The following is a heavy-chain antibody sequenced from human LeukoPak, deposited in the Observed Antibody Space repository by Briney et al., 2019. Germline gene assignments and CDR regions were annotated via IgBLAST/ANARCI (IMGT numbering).Heavy chain of an antibody. CDR3: ASLTTYYYDSSGPRYLGAFDI. CDR1: GGSISSGGYY. D-gene: IGHD3-22*01. J-gene: IGHJ3*02. CDR2: IYYSGST. V-gene: IGHV4-31*03. Sequence: SETLSLTCTVSGGSISSGGYYWSWIRQRPGKGLEWIGYIYYSGSTYYNPSLKSRVTISVDTSKNQFSLKLSSVTAADTAVYYCASLTTYYYDSSGPRYLGAFDIWGQGTMVTVSS.